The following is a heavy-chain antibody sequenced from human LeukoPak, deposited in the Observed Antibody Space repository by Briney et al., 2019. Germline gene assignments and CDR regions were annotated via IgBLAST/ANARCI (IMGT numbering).Heavy chain of an antibody. CDR2: INPNSGGT. CDR1: GYTFTSYY. Sequence: GASVKVSCKASGYTFTSYYMHWVRQAPGQGLEWMGWINPNSGGTNYAQKFQGRVTMTRDTSISTAYMELSRLRSDDTAVYYCARVLRGYCSSTSCFHYDYWGQGTLVTVSS. V-gene: IGHV1-2*02. CDR3: ARVLRGYCSSTSCFHYDY. J-gene: IGHJ4*02. D-gene: IGHD2-2*01.